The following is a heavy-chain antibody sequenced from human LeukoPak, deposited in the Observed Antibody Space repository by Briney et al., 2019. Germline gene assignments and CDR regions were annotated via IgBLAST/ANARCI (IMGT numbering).Heavy chain of an antibody. J-gene: IGHJ4*02. D-gene: IGHD6-13*01. V-gene: IGHV1-24*01. CDR2: FDPEDDKT. CDR1: GCTLTELS. CDR3: ARGDSSSWYGFDY. Sequence: ASVKVSCKVSGCTLTELSMHWVRQAPGKGLEWMGGFDPEDDKTIYAQKFQGRVTMTTDTSTSTAYMELRSLRSDDTAVYYCARGDSSSWYGFDYWGQGTLVTVSS.